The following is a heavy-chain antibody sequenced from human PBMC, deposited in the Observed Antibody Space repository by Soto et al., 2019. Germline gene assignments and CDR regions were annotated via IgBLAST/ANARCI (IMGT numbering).Heavy chain of an antibody. CDR3: AKVDFGDDLYYYYGMDV. V-gene: IGHV3-23*01. J-gene: IGHJ6*02. Sequence: GGSLRLSCAASGFTFSSYAMSWVRQAPGKGLEWVSAISGSGGSTYYADSVKGRFTISRDNSKNTLYLQMNSLRAEDTAVYYCAKVDFGDDLYYYYGMDVWGQGTTVTVSS. CDR1: GFTFSSYA. CDR2: ISGSGGST. D-gene: IGHD4-17*01.